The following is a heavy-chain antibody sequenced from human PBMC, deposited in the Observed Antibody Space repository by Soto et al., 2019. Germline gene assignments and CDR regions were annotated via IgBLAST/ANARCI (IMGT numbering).Heavy chain of an antibody. Sequence: ASVKVSCKASGYTFTIYGIIWVRQAPGQGLEWMGWISAYNGNTNYAQKLQGRVTMTTDTSTSTAYMELRSLRSDDTAVYYCARESLYPRLTDYWGQGTLVTVSS. J-gene: IGHJ4*02. CDR3: ARESLYPRLTDY. CDR1: GYTFTIYG. CDR2: ISAYNGNT. V-gene: IGHV1-18*01.